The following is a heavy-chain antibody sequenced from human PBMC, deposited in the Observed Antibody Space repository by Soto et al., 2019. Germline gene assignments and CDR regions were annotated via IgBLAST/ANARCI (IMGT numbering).Heavy chain of an antibody. V-gene: IGHV3-9*01. CDR1: GFTFDDNA. J-gene: IGHJ4*02. D-gene: IGHD3-16*01. Sequence: GGSLRLSCAVSGFTFDDNAMHWVRQAPEKGLEWVSGINWKSDIGYAYSVKGRFTISRDNAENSLYLQMNSLRAEDTALYYCAISQDRGGRTTFIYWGQGTQVTVSS. CDR2: INWKSDI. CDR3: AISQDRGGRTTFIY.